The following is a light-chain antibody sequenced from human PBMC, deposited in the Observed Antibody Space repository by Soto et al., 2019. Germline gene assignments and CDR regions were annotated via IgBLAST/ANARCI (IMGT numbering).Light chain of an antibody. V-gene: IGLV2-14*01. Sequence: QSVLTQPASVSASPGQSTTISCTGTSSDVGGYKFVSWYQHHPGKAPKLMIYEVNNRPSGVSNRFSGSKSGNTASLTISGLQPEDEADYYCLSYTSANTRVFGGGTKVTVL. CDR3: LSYTSANTRV. CDR2: EVN. J-gene: IGLJ3*02. CDR1: SSDVGGYKF.